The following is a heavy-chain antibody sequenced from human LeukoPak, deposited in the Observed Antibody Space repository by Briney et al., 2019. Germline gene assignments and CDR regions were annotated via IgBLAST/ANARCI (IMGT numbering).Heavy chain of an antibody. CDR3: AREGGYDSSGYYHFDY. CDR2: IYYSGST. Sequence: PSETLSLTCTVSGGSINIYYWSWIRQPPGKGLEWIGYIYYSGSTYYNPSLKSRVTISVDTSKNQFSLKLSSVTAADTAVYYCAREGGYDSSGYYHFDYWGQGTLVTVSS. V-gene: IGHV4-30-4*01. CDR1: GGSINIYY. J-gene: IGHJ4*02. D-gene: IGHD3-22*01.